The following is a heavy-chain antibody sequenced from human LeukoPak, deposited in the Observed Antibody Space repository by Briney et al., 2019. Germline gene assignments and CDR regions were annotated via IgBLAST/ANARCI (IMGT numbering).Heavy chain of an antibody. CDR1: GFTFDDYT. Sequence: GGSLRLSCAASGFTFDDYTMHWVRQAPGKGLEWVSLISWDGGSTYYADSVKGRFTISRDNGKNSLYLQMNSLRTEDTALYYCAKEYSSGYYYFDYWGQGTLGTASS. D-gene: IGHD3-22*01. V-gene: IGHV3-43*01. CDR3: AKEYSSGYYYFDY. J-gene: IGHJ4*02. CDR2: ISWDGGST.